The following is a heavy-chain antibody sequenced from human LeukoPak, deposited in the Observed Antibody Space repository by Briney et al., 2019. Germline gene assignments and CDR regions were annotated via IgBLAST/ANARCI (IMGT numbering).Heavy chain of an antibody. D-gene: IGHD6-13*01. Sequence: GGSLRLSCAASGFTFSSYWMSWVRQAPGKGLEWVANIKQDGSEKYYVDSVKGRFTISRDNAKNSLYLQMNSLRAEDTAVYYCARGGGSSSWYRLGYYYMDVWGKGTTVTVSS. CDR3: ARGGGSSSWYRLGYYYMDV. V-gene: IGHV3-7*01. CDR1: GFTFSSYW. J-gene: IGHJ6*03. CDR2: IKQDGSEK.